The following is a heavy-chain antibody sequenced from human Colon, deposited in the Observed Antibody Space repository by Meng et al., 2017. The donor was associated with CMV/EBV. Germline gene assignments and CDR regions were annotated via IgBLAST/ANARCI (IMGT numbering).Heavy chain of an antibody. D-gene: IGHD2-2*02. J-gene: IGHJ4*02. Sequence: GESLEISCAASGFTFEDSAMHWVRQPPGEGLEWVSAISGSGGSTYYADAVQGRFTISRANSNNTLYQQLNSLRAEDTAVYYCAKGRGDCSSTSCYKGYWGQGTLVTVSS. CDR3: AKGRGDCSSTSCYKGY. V-gene: IGHV3-23*01. CDR2: ISGSGGST. CDR1: GFTFEDSA.